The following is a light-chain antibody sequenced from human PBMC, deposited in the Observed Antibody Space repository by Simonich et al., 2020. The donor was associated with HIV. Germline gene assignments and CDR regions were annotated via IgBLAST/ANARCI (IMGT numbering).Light chain of an antibody. CDR2: DVS. CDR3: NSYTSSITLV. V-gene: IGLV2-14*01. J-gene: IGLJ2*01. CDR1: SSDVGGYNF. Sequence: QSALTQPASVSGSPGQSITISCTATSSDVGGYNFVSWYQQHPGKVPKLMIYDVSKRPSGVSNRFSGSKSGNTASLTISGLQAEDEADYYCNSYTSSITLVFGGGTKLTVL.